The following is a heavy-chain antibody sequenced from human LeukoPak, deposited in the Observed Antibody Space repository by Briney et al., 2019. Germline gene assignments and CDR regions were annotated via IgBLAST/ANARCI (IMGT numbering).Heavy chain of an antibody. D-gene: IGHD2-15*01. CDR1: GFTFSTYT. V-gene: IGHV3-23*01. Sequence: GGSLRLYCAASGFTFSTYTMSWVRQVPGKGLEWVSGISNTAGFTYYADSVKGRFTISRDNSKNTLYLQLNSLRAEDTAVYYCAKSNYYCSDSCQPDDAFDVWGQGTMVTVSS. CDR3: AKSNYYCSDSCQPDDAFDV. CDR2: ISNTAGFT. J-gene: IGHJ3*01.